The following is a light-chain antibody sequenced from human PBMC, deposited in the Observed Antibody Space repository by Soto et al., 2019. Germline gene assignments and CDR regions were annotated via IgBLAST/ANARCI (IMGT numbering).Light chain of an antibody. J-gene: IGLJ1*01. CDR2: DVS. CDR1: SCDVAIYNY. CDR3: CSYAGSYTFARNV. Sequence: QSVLTQPRSVSGSPGQSVTISCTGTSCDVAIYNYISWYQQHPGEAPKLMIHDVSERPSGVPDRFSGSKSGNTASLTISGLQAEDEADYYCCSYAGSYTFARNVFGTGTKVTVL. V-gene: IGLV2-11*01.